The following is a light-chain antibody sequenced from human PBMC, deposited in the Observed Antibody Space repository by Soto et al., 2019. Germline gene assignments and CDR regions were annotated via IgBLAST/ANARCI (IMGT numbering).Light chain of an antibody. CDR3: LLSLTGPRGLRVI. CDR2: DTN. Sequence: QAVVTQEPSLTVSPGGTVIFTCGSATGPVTTTHYPYWFQQKPGQAPTTLIYDTNNKNSWTPGRFSGSLLGGQAALTLSGAQAEDEADYYCLLSLTGPRGLRVIFGGGTKLTVL. V-gene: IGLV7-46*01. CDR1: TGPVTTTHY. J-gene: IGLJ2*01.